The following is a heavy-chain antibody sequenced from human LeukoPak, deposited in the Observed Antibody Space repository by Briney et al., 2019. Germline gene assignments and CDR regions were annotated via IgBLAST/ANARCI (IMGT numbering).Heavy chain of an antibody. CDR1: GFTFHNYA. J-gene: IGHJ5*02. CDR3: AKDRPNYHESNGHYYRRNGDH. Sequence: GGSLRLSCAASGFTFHNYAMSWVRQAPGKGLEWVSAISSSGDIIFYADSVKGRFTISRDNSRYTLYLQMNSLRAEDAAMYYCAKDRPNYHESNGHYYRRNGDHWGQGTLVTVSS. D-gene: IGHD3-22*01. CDR2: ISSSGDII. V-gene: IGHV3-23*01.